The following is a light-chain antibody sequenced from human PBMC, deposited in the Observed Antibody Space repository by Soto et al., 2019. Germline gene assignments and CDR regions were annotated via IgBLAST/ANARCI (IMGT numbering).Light chain of an antibody. J-gene: IGKJ2*01. CDR3: HQYGSSPPYT. CDR1: QSVSSIY. Sequence: EIVLTQSPGTLSLSPGERSTLSCRASQSVSSIYLAWYQQKPGQAPRLLIYGASSRATGIPDRFSGTGSGTGFTLTISRLEPEDFAVYYCHQYGSSPPYTFGQGTKLEIK. V-gene: IGKV3-20*01. CDR2: GAS.